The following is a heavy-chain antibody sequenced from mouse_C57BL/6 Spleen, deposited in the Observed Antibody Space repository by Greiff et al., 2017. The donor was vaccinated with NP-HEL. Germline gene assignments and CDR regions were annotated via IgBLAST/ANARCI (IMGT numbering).Heavy chain of an antibody. CDR2: INPNNGGT. CDR3: ARWYSYYFDY. J-gene: IGHJ2*01. Sequence: EVQLQQSGPELVKPGASVKISCKASGYTFTDYYMNWVKQSHGKSLEWIGDINPNNGGTSYNQKFKGKATLTVDKSSSTAYMELRSLTSEDSAVYYCARWYSYYFDYWGQGTTLTVSS. D-gene: IGHD1-1*02. V-gene: IGHV1-26*01. CDR1: GYTFTDYY.